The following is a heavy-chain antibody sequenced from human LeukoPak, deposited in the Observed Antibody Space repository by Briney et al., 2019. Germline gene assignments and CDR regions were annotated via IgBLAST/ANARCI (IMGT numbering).Heavy chain of an antibody. Sequence: GGSLRLSCAASGFTFRDAGMSWVRQAPGKGLEWVGRIKSKTDGGTTDYAAPVKGRFTISRDDSKNTLYLQMSSLKTEDTAVYFCAHRDAAMVRVDYWGQGTLVTVSS. CDR1: GFTFRDAG. V-gene: IGHV3-15*01. CDR2: IKSKTDGGTT. D-gene: IGHD5-18*01. J-gene: IGHJ4*02. CDR3: AHRDAAMVRVDY.